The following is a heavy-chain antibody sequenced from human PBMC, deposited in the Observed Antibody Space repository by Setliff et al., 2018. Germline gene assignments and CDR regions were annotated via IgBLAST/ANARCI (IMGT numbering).Heavy chain of an antibody. CDR1: GFTFNTYW. CDR2: ITHDGSKT. V-gene: IGHV3-7*01. Sequence: GGSLRLSCAGSGFTFNTYWMTWVRQAPGKGLEWVASITHDGSKTYILDSVKGRFTISRDNTKNLLYVQMNILRGEDTAVYHCTRDQDYYGMDVWGQGTTVTVSS. J-gene: IGHJ6*02. CDR3: TRDQDYYGMDV.